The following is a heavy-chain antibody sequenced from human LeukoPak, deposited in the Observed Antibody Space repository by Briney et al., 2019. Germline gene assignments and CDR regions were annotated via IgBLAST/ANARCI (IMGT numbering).Heavy chain of an antibody. CDR1: GYTVTGYY. CDR2: INSNSGGT. J-gene: IGHJ4*02. D-gene: IGHD6-13*01. V-gene: IGHV1-2*02. CDR3: ARGNSIAAAGSYFDY. Sequence: ASVKVSCKASGYTVTGYYFHWVRQAPGQGLEWMGWINSNSGGTNYAQKLQGRVTMTTDTSTSTAYMELRSLRSDDTAVYYCARGNSIAAAGSYFDYWGQGTLVTVSS.